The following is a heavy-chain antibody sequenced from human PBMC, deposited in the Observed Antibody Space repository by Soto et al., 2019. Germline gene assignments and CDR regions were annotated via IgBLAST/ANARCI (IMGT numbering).Heavy chain of an antibody. CDR1: GGSISSGGYY. D-gene: IGHD2-15*01. V-gene: IGHV4-31*03. Sequence: NPSETLSLTCTVSGGSISSGGYYWSWIRQHPGKGLEWIGYIYYSGSTYYNPSLKSRVTISVDTSKNQFSLKLSSVTAADTAVYYCARSGYCSGGSCYDLWYYYYGMDVWGQGTTVTVSS. CDR2: IYYSGST. CDR3: ARSGYCSGGSCYDLWYYYYGMDV. J-gene: IGHJ6*02.